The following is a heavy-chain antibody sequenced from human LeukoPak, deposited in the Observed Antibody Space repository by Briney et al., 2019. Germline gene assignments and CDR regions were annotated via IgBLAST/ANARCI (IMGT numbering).Heavy chain of an antibody. J-gene: IGHJ6*02. Sequence: GGSLRLSCAASGFTFSSYAMHWVRQAPGKGLEWVTIISYDGSNKYYADSVKGRFTISRDNSKNTLHLQMNSLTAEDTAVYYCAREGYCSSTNCYTPYYYYGMDVRGQGTTVTVSS. CDR3: AREGYCSSTNCYTPYYYYGMDV. D-gene: IGHD2-2*02. V-gene: IGHV3-30*04. CDR2: ISYDGSNK. CDR1: GFTFSSYA.